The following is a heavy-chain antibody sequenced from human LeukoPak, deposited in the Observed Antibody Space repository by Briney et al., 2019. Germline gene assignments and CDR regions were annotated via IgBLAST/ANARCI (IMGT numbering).Heavy chain of an antibody. CDR1: GYTFTSYG. D-gene: IGHD3-22*01. V-gene: IGHV1-18*01. Sequence: ASVKVSCKASGYTFTSYGISWVRQAPGQGLEWMGWISAYNGNTNYAQKLQGRVTMTTDTSTSTAYMELSRLRSDDTAVYYCARWGKYYYDSRGYYYWGQGTLVSVSS. J-gene: IGHJ4*02. CDR2: ISAYNGNT. CDR3: ARWGKYYYDSRGYYY.